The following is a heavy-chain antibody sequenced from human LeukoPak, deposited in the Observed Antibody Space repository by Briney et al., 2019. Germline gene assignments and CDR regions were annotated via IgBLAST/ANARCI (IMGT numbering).Heavy chain of an antibody. V-gene: IGHV1-46*01. CDR2: INPSGGST. CDR3: AREDVVLVDAVRYYYYGMDV. D-gene: IGHD2-8*01. CDR1: GYNFISYY. Sequence: ASVKVSCKSSGYNFISYYMHWVRQAPGQGLEWMGIINPSGGSTSYAQKFQDRVTMTRDTSTSTVYMELGSLKSEDTAVYYCAREDVVLVDAVRYYYYGMDVLGQGTTVTVSS. J-gene: IGHJ6*02.